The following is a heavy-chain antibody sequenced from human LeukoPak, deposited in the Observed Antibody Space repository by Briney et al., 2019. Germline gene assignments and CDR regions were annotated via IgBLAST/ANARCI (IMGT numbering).Heavy chain of an antibody. J-gene: IGHJ4*02. Sequence: ASVKVSCKVPGYSLSEVSMHWVRQAPGKGLEWMGGFDPEDGEIIYAQKFQGRVTMTEDTSTDTAYMEVSSLRFEDTAVYYCATDSLVSFDYWGQGTLVTVSS. CDR1: GYSLSEVS. CDR2: FDPEDGEI. V-gene: IGHV1-24*01. CDR3: ATDSLVSFDY. D-gene: IGHD5/OR15-5a*01.